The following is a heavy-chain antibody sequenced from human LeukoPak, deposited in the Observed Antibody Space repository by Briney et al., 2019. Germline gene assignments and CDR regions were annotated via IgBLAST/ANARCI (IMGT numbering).Heavy chain of an antibody. CDR1: GYAFTGYY. Sequence: ASVKVSCKTSGYAFTGYYMHWVRQAPGQGLEWMGWIDPNSGGTNYAQRFQGRVTMTRDTSISTVYMELSSLRSDDTAVYYCAKDLGSGSYQPSDYWGQGTLVTVSS. CDR2: IDPNSGGT. CDR3: AKDLGSGSYQPSDY. V-gene: IGHV1-2*02. J-gene: IGHJ4*02. D-gene: IGHD1-26*01.